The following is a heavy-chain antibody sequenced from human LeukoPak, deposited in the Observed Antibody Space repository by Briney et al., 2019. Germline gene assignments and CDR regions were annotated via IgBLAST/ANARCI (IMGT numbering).Heavy chain of an antibody. CDR2: ISYDGSNK. J-gene: IGHJ6*02. D-gene: IGHD6-19*01. Sequence: SGGSLRLSCAASGFTFSSYAMHWVRQAPGKGLEWVAVISYDGSNKYYADSVKGRFTISRDNSKNTLYLQMNSLRAEDTAVYYCAREYSSGWPLPYYYYGMDVWGQGTTVTVSS. CDR3: AREYSSGWPLPYYYYGMDV. V-gene: IGHV3-30*03. CDR1: GFTFSSYA.